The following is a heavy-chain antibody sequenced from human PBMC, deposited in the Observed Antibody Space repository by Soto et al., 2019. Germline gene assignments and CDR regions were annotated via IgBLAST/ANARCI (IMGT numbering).Heavy chain of an antibody. Sequence: VKVSCKASGCTFYTYTFSWVRQAPGQGLEWMGSITPIYPTTNYAEKFQGRLTVTADGSTNTAYMELNSLTSDDTAVYYCARIPRYSFPTSDDLDSWGQGTLVTVSS. CDR3: ARIPRYSFPTSDDLDS. V-gene: IGHV1-69*15. CDR1: GCTFYTYT. CDR2: ITPIYPTT. J-gene: IGHJ4*02. D-gene: IGHD5-18*01.